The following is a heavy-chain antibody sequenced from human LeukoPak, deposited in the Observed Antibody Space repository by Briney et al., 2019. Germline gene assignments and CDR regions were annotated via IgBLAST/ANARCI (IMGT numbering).Heavy chain of an antibody. D-gene: IGHD6-19*01. CDR1: GFTFSSYA. V-gene: IGHV3-23*01. J-gene: IGHJ4*02. CDR2: ISGSGGST. Sequence: SGGSLRLSCAASGFTFSSYAMSLVRQAPGKGLEWVSAISGSGGSTYYADSVKGRFTISRDNSKNTLYLQMDSLRAEDTAVHYCAKDKKAGQGRLAYDYWGQGTLVTVSS. CDR3: AKDKKAGQGRLAYDY.